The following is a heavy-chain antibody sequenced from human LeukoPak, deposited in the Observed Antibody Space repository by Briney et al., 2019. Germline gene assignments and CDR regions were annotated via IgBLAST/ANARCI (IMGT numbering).Heavy chain of an antibody. J-gene: IGHJ4*02. V-gene: IGHV3-15*01. CDR2: IKSKTDGGTT. Sequence: GGSLRLSCAASGFTFSNAWMSWVRQAPGKGLEWVVRIKSKTDGGTTDYAAPVKGRFTISRDDSKTTLYLRMNSLKTEDTAVYYCTTERDMVRGVIPLYYFNYWGQGTLVTVSS. CDR3: TTERDMVRGVIPLYYFNY. D-gene: IGHD3-10*01. CDR1: GFTFSNAW.